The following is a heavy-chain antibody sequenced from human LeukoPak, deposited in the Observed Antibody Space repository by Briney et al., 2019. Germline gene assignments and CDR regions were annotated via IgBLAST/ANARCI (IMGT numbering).Heavy chain of an antibody. CDR2: ISGSGGST. CDR1: GFTFSSYA. D-gene: IGHD6-19*01. CDR3: ARSLYRGIAVADPDY. V-gene: IGHV3-23*01. J-gene: IGHJ4*02. Sequence: GGPLRLSCAASGFTFSSYAMSWVRQAPGKGLEWVSAISGSGGSTYYADSVKGRFTISRDNSKNTLYLQMNSLRAEDTAVYYCARSLYRGIAVADPDYWGQGTLVTVSS.